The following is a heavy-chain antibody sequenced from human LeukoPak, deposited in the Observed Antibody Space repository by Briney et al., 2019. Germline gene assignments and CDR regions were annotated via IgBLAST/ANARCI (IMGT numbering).Heavy chain of an antibody. CDR3: AKGPERLELGDY. CDR2: ISGSGGST. J-gene: IGHJ4*02. CDR1: GFSFRDYP. D-gene: IGHD1-7*01. V-gene: IGHV3-23*01. Sequence: PGGSLRLSCEAAGFSFRDYPMGWVRQAPGKGLEWVSAISGSGGSTYYADSVKGRFTISRDNSKNTLYLQMNSLRAEDTAVYYCAKGPERLELGDYWGQGTLVTVSS.